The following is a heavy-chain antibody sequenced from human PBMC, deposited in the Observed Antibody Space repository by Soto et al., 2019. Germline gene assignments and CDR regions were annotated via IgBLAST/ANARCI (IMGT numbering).Heavy chain of an antibody. Sequence: ASVKVSCKASGYTFTSYAMHWVRQAPGQRLEWMGGFDPEDGETIYAQKFQGRVTMTEDTSTDTAYMELSSLRSEDTAVYYCATLIDWDRLFDYWGQGTLVTVSS. D-gene: IGHD2-21*01. CDR1: GYTFTSYA. CDR3: ATLIDWDRLFDY. V-gene: IGHV1-24*01. J-gene: IGHJ4*02. CDR2: FDPEDGET.